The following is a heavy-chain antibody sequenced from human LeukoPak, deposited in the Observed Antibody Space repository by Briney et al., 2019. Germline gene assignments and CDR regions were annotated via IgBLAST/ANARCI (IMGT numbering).Heavy chain of an antibody. V-gene: IGHV4-59*12. J-gene: IGHJ6*03. Sequence: KPSETLSLTCTVSGVSISSYYWSWIRQPPGKGLEWVGYIYYSGSTNYNPSLKSRVTISVDKSKNQFYLKMSSVTAADTAVYYCARDLRKDRGGYCYYCMDVWGKGTKVSVSS. CDR1: GVSISSYY. CDR3: ARDLRKDRGGYCYYCMDV. CDR2: IYYSGST. D-gene: IGHD2-15*01.